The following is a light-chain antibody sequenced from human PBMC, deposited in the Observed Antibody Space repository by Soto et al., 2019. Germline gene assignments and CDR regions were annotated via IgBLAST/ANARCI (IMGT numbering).Light chain of an antibody. CDR3: QQYGSSPPIT. CDR1: QSVYSPY. Sequence: ENVLTQSPGTLSLSPGERATLSCRAIQSVYSPYLAWYQQKPGRAPRLLIYAASNRATGIPDRFSGSGSGTDFTLTISRLEPEDFAVYYCQQYGSSPPITFGQGTRLEIK. J-gene: IGKJ5*01. V-gene: IGKV3-20*01. CDR2: AAS.